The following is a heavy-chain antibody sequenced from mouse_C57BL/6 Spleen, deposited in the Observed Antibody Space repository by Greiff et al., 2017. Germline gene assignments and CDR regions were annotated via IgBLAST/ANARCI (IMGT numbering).Heavy chain of an antibody. J-gene: IGHJ3*01. CDR1: GYTFTDYY. D-gene: IGHD1-1*01. V-gene: IGHV1-26*01. CDR2: INPNNGGT. CDR3: ARGGYGSSSFAY. Sequence: EVQLQQSGPELVKPGASVKISCKASGYTFTDYYMNWVKQSHGKSLEWIGDINPNNGGTSYNQKFKGKATLTVDKSSSTAYMELRSLTSEDSAVYYCARGGYGSSSFAYWGQGTLVTVSA.